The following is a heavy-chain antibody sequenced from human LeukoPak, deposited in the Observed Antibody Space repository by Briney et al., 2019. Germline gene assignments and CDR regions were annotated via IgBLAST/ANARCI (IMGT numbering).Heavy chain of an antibody. Sequence: PSETLSLTCTVSGGSVSGGSISGYYWSWIRQPAGKGLEWIGRIYTSGSTNYNPSLKSRVTISVDTSKNQFSLKLSSVTAADTAVYYCARVSGYYGSGSVTSAFDIWGQGTMVTVSS. J-gene: IGHJ3*02. CDR3: ARVSGYYGSGSVTSAFDI. D-gene: IGHD3-10*01. V-gene: IGHV4-61*02. CDR1: GGSISGYY. CDR2: IYTSGST.